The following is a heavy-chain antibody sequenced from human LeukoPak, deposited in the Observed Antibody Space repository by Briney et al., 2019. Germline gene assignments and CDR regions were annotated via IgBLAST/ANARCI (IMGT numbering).Heavy chain of an antibody. CDR2: ISAYNGNT. V-gene: IGHV1-18*01. CDR3: ARGSSSWYSIDY. Sequence: ASVKHSCKASGYTFTISGIRWVRQAPGQRLEWMRWISAYNGNTNYAQKLQGRVTMTTDTSTSTAYMELRSLRSDDTAVYYCARGSSSWYSIDYWGQGTLVTVSS. J-gene: IGHJ4*02. D-gene: IGHD6-13*01. CDR1: GYTFTISG.